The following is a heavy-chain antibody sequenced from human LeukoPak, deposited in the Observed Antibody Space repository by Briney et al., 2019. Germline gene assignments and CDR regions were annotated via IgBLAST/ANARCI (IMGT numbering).Heavy chain of an antibody. CDR3: ARGYGSVDY. V-gene: IGHV4-4*02. J-gene: IGHJ4*02. Sequence: SGTLSLTCAVSGGSLSSTNWWSWVRQPPGKGLEWIGEIYYSGRTYYNPSLKSRVTISVDTSKNPFSLKLSSVTVADTAVYYCARGYGSVDYWGQGTLVTVSS. CDR1: GGSLSSTNW. D-gene: IGHD5-18*01. CDR2: IYYSGRT.